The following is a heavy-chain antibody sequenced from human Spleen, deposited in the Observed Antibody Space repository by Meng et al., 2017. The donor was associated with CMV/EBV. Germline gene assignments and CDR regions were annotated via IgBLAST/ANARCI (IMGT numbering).Heavy chain of an antibody. Sequence: SETLSLTCTVSGGSISSGDYYWTWMRQTPRKGLEWIGYIYYSGSTYYNPSLESRLTISVDTSKNQFSLKLSSVTAADTAVYYCARVGTSYGMDVWGQGTTVTVSS. CDR3: ARVGTSYGMDV. CDR1: GGSISSGDYY. V-gene: IGHV4-30-4*01. D-gene: IGHD3-10*01. J-gene: IGHJ6*02. CDR2: IYYSGST.